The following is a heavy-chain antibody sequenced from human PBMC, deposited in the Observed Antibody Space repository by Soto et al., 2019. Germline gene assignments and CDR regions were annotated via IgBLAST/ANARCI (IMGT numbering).Heavy chain of an antibody. J-gene: IGHJ4*02. CDR3: ARTTSDYDSSGTIPFHY. CDR1: GGTFSSYA. Sequence: ASVTVSCKASGGTFSSYAISWVRQAPGQGLEWMGGIIPIFGTANYAQKFQGRVTITADESTSTAYMERSSLRSEDTAVYYCARTTSDYDSSGTIPFHYWGQGTLVTVSS. D-gene: IGHD3-22*01. V-gene: IGHV1-69*13. CDR2: IIPIFGTA.